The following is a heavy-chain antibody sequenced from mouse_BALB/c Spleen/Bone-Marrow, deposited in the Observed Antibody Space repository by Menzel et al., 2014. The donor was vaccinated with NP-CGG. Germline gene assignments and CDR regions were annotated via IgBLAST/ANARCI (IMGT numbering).Heavy chain of an antibody. V-gene: IGHV1-14*01. CDR3: ARGGITNCYGLDY. D-gene: IGHD2-4*01. Sequence: QLQQSGPELVKPGASVMMSCKASGYTFTSYVIHWVKQKPGQGLEWIAYINPYNDDTKYNEKLKGKATLTSDKSSSTASMEFSSLTSEDSAVFYCARGGITNCYGLDYWGQGTSVTVSS. J-gene: IGHJ4*01. CDR2: INPYNDDT. CDR1: GYTFTSYV.